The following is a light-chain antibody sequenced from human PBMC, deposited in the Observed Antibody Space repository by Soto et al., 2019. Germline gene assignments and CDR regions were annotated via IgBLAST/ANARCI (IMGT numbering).Light chain of an antibody. V-gene: IGKV3-11*01. J-gene: IGKJ3*01. CDR1: QSVSSY. CDR3: QQRSNWPRFT. CDR2: DAS. Sequence: EIVLTQSPATLSLSPGERATLSCRASQSVSSYLAWYQQKPGQAPRLLIYDASTRATGVPARFSGSGSGTDFTLTISSLEPEDFAIYYCQQRSNWPRFTFGPGTKVD.